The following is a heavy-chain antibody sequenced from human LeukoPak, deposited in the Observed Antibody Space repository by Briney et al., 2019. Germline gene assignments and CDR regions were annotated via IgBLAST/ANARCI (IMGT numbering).Heavy chain of an antibody. V-gene: IGHV5-51*01. CDR1: GYNFTNYW. CDR3: ARRYHDTSGYRHYYYGMDV. Sequence: GESLKISCKGSGYNFTNYWIAWVRQMPGKGLEWMGIIYPGDSDTSYSPSFQGQVTFSADKSITTAYLQWRSLKASDTAIYYCARRYHDTSGYRHYYYGMDVWGQGTTVTVSS. J-gene: IGHJ6*02. CDR2: IYPGDSDT. D-gene: IGHD3-22*01.